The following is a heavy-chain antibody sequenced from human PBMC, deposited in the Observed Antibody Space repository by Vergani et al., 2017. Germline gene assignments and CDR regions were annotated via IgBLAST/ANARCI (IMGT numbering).Heavy chain of an antibody. D-gene: IGHD3-22*01. V-gene: IGHV3-48*01. CDR2: ISSSSSTI. Sequence: EVQLVESGGGLVQPGGSLRLSCAASGFTFSSYSMNWVRQAPGKGLEWVSYISSSSSTIYYADSVKGRFTISRYNSKNTLYLQMNRRRAEYTAVYYCAKSGSDYYYDSSGYHSDAFDVWGQGTMVTVSS. CDR1: GFTFSSYS. CDR3: AKSGSDYYYDSSGYHSDAFDV. J-gene: IGHJ3*01.